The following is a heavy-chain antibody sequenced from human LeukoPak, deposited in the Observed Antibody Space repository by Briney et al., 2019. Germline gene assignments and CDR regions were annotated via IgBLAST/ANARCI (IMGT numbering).Heavy chain of an antibody. CDR2: IRSKAYGGTT. CDR3: TRDTAMVIWPPDY. CDR1: GFTFGDYA. D-gene: IGHD5-18*01. V-gene: IGHV3-49*03. Sequence: GALRLSCTASGFTFGDYAMSWFRQAPGKGLEWVGFIRSKAYGGTTEYAASVKGRFTISRDDSKSIAYLQMNSLKTEDTAVYYCTRDTAMVIWPPDYWGQGTLVTVSS. J-gene: IGHJ4*02.